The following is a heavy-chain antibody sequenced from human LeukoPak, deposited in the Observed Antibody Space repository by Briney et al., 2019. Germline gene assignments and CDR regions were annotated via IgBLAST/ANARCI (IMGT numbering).Heavy chain of an antibody. CDR3: ARHSFYSDSSGYCYCFDC. V-gene: IGHV4-39*01. CDR2: IYYSGTT. Sequence: SETLSLTCTVSGDSISSDSHYWGWIRQPPGKGLEWIGSIYYSGTTYYNPSLKSRVTMPVDTSKNQFSLRLSSVTAADTAVYYCARHSFYSDSSGYCYCFDCWGQGTLVTVSS. J-gene: IGHJ4*02. CDR1: GDSISSDSHY. D-gene: IGHD3-22*01.